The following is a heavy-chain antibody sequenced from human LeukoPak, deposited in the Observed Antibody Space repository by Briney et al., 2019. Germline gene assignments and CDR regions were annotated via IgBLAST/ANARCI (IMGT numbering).Heavy chain of an antibody. CDR1: GGSISSGGYY. V-gene: IGHV4-31*03. Sequence: SEALSLTCTVSGGSISSGGYYWSWIRQHPGKRLEWIGYIYYSGSTYYNPSLKSRVTISIDTSKNQFSLKLSSVTAADTAVYYCARAPRSMREATSHFDYWGQGTLVTVSS. D-gene: IGHD5-12*01. J-gene: IGHJ4*02. CDR3: ARAPRSMREATSHFDY. CDR2: IYYSGST.